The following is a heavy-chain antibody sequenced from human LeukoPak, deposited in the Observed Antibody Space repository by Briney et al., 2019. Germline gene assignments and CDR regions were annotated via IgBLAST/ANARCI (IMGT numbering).Heavy chain of an antibody. J-gene: IGHJ4*02. D-gene: IGHD1-26*01. CDR1: GGSISSGSYY. CDR2: IYTSGST. V-gene: IGHV4-61*02. CDR3: ARGGSYYYFDY. Sequence: TSQTLSLTCTVSGGSISSGSYYWSWIRQPAGKGLEWIGRIYTSGSTNYNPSLKSRVTMSVDTSKNQFSLKLSSVTAADTAMYYCARGGSYYYFDYWGQGTLVTVSS.